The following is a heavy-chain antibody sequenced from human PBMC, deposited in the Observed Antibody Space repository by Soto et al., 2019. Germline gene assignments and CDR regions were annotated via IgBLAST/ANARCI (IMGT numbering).Heavy chain of an antibody. J-gene: IGHJ4*02. V-gene: IGHV3-30-3*01. Sequence: GGSLRLSCAASGFTFSAYAFHWVRQAPGKGLEWLSVISYDGRETHYADSVEGRFIISRDSSKKTAYLQMNSLRGDDTAIYFCATDPVAVTGSFIDSWGQGTLVTVSS. CDR2: ISYDGRET. CDR3: ATDPVAVTGSFIDS. D-gene: IGHD2-21*02. CDR1: GFTFSAYA.